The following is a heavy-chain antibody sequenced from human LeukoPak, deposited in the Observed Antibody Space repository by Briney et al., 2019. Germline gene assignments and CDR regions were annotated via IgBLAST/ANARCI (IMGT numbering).Heavy chain of an antibody. J-gene: IGHJ4*02. Sequence: GGSLRLSCAASGFIFSSYAMSWVRQAPGKGLEWVSSISAGGGGTYYADSVKGRFTISRDNSKNTLYLQMDSLRAEDTAVYYCAKGSSTSSYYWGQGTLVTVSS. D-gene: IGHD2-2*01. CDR2: ISAGGGGT. CDR3: AKGSSTSSYY. CDR1: GFIFSSYA. V-gene: IGHV3-23*01.